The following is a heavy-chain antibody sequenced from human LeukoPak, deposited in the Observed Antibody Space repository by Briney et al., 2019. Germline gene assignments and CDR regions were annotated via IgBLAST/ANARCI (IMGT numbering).Heavy chain of an antibody. V-gene: IGHV3-48*03. CDR3: ARGKWEPLDY. J-gene: IGHJ4*02. CDR1: GFTFSSYE. Sequence: GGSLRLSCAASGFTFSSYEMNWVRQAPGKGLEWVSYISSSGRTKYYADSVKGRFTISRDNAKNSLYLLMNSLRAEDTAVYYCARGKWEPLDYWGQGTLVTVSS. D-gene: IGHD1-26*01. CDR2: ISSSGRTK.